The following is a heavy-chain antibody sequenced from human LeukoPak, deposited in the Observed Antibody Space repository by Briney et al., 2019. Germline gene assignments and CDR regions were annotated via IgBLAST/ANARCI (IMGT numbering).Heavy chain of an antibody. D-gene: IGHD2-2*03. CDR1: GFTSDDYA. Sequence: GGSLRLSCAASGFTSDDYAMHWVRQAPGKGLEWVSLISWDGGSTYYADSVKGRFTISRDNSKNSLYLQMNSLRAEDTALYYCAKGAGYCSSTSCYFPLDYWGQGTLVTVSS. CDR3: AKGAGYCSSTSCYFPLDY. V-gene: IGHV3-43D*03. J-gene: IGHJ4*02. CDR2: ISWDGGST.